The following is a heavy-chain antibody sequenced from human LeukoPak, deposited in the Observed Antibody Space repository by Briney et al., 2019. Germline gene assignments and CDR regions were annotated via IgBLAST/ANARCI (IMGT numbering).Heavy chain of an antibody. CDR1: GFTFSSYG. CDR3: AREIAAAGQNYYGMDV. J-gene: IGHJ6*02. V-gene: IGHV3-33*01. D-gene: IGHD6-13*01. CDR2: IWYGGSNK. Sequence: PGGSLRLSCAASGFTFSSYGMHWVRQAPGKGLEWVAVIWYGGSNKYYADSVKGRFTISRDNSKNTLYLQMNSLRAEDTAVYYCAREIAAAGQNYYGMDVWGQGTTVTVSS.